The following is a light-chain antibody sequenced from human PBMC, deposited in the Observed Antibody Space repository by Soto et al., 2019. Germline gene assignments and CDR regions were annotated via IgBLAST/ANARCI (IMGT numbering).Light chain of an antibody. Sequence: QSVLSQHASVSGSPGQSITISCTGTSSDVGGFEYVSWYQHQPGKAPKLIIYDVTKRPSGVSNRFSGSKSGNTASLTISGIQAEDEGDYYCGSITRSSTSVFGTGTKVTAL. V-gene: IGLV2-14*01. CDR2: DVT. CDR3: GSITRSSTSV. CDR1: SSDVGGFEY. J-gene: IGLJ1*01.